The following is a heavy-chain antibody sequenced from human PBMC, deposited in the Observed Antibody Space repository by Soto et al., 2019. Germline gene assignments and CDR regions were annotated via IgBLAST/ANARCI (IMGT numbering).Heavy chain of an antibody. V-gene: IGHV1-18*04. D-gene: IGHD2-21*01. CDR2: ISAYNGNT. CDR1: GYTFTSYG. Sequence: ASVKVSCKASGYTFTSYGISWVRQAPGQGLEWMGWISAYNGNTNYAQKLQGRVTMTTDTSTSTAYMELRSLRSDDTAVYYCARDPHYAGDNYYYGMDVWGQGTTVTVSS. J-gene: IGHJ6*02. CDR3: ARDPHYAGDNYYYGMDV.